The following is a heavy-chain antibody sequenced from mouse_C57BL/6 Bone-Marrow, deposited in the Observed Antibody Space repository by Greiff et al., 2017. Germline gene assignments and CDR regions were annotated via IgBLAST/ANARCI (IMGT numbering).Heavy chain of an antibody. CDR1: GFSLTSYG. CDR2: IWSGGST. CDR3: GKVYYGDGYYAMDY. Sequence: QVQLQQSGPGLVQPSQSLSITCTVSGFSLTSYGVHWVRQAPGKGLEWLGVIWSGGSTDYNDAFISRLSISKDNSKSQVFYKMNSLQADDTAIYCCGKVYYGDGYYAMDYWGQGTSVTVSS. J-gene: IGHJ4*01. D-gene: IGHD2-13*01. V-gene: IGHV2-4*01.